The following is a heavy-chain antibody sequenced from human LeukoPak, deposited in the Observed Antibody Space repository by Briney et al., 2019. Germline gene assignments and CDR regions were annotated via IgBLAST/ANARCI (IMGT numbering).Heavy chain of an antibody. CDR3: ARDGRAETFYYDSAWFDP. D-gene: IGHD3-22*01. V-gene: IGHV4-39*07. CDR2: IHYSGST. CDR1: GGSISSRSYY. J-gene: IGHJ5*02. Sequence: SETLSLTCTVSGGSISSRSYYWGWIRQPPGKGLEWIGSIHYSGSTYYNPSLKSRVTISVDTSKNQFSLKVSSVTAADTAVYYCARDGRAETFYYDSAWFDPWGQGTLVTVSS.